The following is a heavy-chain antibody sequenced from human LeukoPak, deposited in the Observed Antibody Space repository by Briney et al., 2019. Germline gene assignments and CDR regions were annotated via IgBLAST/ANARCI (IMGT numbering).Heavy chain of an antibody. CDR3: ARDLSRGKSHAFDI. D-gene: IGHD1-26*01. Sequence: GGSVRLSCAASGFTFSDYSINWVRQAPGKGLEWVSFISSGSSYIYYADSAKGRFTISRDNAKNSLYLQMNSLRAEDTAVYYCARDLSRGKSHAFDIWGQGTMVTVSS. V-gene: IGHV3-21*01. J-gene: IGHJ3*02. CDR1: GFTFSDYS. CDR2: ISSGSSYI.